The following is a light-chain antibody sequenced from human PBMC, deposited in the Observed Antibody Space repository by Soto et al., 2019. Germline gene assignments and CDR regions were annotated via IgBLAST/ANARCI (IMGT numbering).Light chain of an antibody. CDR2: GAS. J-gene: IGKJ1*01. CDR1: QSVNSNY. V-gene: IGKV3-20*01. CDR3: QHYDSSPPT. Sequence: EIVLTQSPGTLSLSPGERATLSCRASQSVNSNYLAWYQQKPGQAPRLLIYGASSRDTGIPDRFSGSGSGTDFPLTISRLEPEDFAVFFCQHYDSSPPTFGQGTKVEIK.